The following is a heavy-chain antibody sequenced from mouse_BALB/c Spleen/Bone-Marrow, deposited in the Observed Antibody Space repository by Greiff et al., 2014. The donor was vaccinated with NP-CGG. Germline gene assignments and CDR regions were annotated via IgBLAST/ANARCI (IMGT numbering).Heavy chain of an antibody. CDR1: GYTFTDYY. Sequence: VQLQQSGAELARPGAPVKLSCKASGYTFTDYYINWVKQRTGQGLEWIGEIYPGSGNTYYNEKFKGKATLTADKSSSTAYMQLSSLTSEDSAVYFCARREYGNGGFAYWGQGTLVTVSA. J-gene: IGHJ3*01. CDR3: ARREYGNGGFAY. CDR2: IYPGSGNT. D-gene: IGHD2-10*02. V-gene: IGHV1-77*01.